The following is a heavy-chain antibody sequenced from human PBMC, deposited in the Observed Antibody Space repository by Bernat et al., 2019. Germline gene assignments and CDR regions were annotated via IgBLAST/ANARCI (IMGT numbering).Heavy chain of an antibody. Sequence: QVQLVESGGGVVQPGRSLRLSCAASGFTFSTYAIYWVRQAPRKGLDWVSLIFSDGNNKYYADSVKGRFSISRDNSRDTLFLQMNGLSPEDTDIYYCARGRGYDSGGFDDWGQGALVTVSS. CDR1: GFTFSTYA. V-gene: IGHV3-30-3*01. CDR2: IFSDGNNK. J-gene: IGHJ4*02. D-gene: IGHD3-22*01. CDR3: ARGRGYDSGGFDD.